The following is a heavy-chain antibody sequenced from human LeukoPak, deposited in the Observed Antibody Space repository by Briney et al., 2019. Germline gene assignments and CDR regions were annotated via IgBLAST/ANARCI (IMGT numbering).Heavy chain of an antibody. J-gene: IGHJ4*02. CDR2: IYYSGST. D-gene: IGHD3-22*01. Sequence: KSSETLSLTCTVSGGSISSYYWSWIRQPPGKGLEWIGYIYYSGSTNYNPSLKSRVTISVDTSKNQFSLKLSSVTAADTAVYYCAGGDSSGYLYFDYWGQGTLVTVSS. CDR1: GGSISSYY. V-gene: IGHV4-59*01. CDR3: AGGDSSGYLYFDY.